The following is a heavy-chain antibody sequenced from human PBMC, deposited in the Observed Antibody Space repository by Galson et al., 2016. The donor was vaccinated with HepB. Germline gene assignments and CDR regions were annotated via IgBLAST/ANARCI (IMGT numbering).Heavy chain of an antibody. CDR3: VKGAGTTDY. Sequence: SLRLSCAASGLTFKNHWMSWVRQAPGKGLEWISYISSSSNSMYYADSVKGRFTISRDNAKNSLYLQMNSLRDEDTAVYYCVKGAGTTDYWGQGTLVTVSS. V-gene: IGHV3-48*02. CDR2: ISSSSNSM. CDR1: GLTFKNHW. J-gene: IGHJ4*02. D-gene: IGHD6-19*01.